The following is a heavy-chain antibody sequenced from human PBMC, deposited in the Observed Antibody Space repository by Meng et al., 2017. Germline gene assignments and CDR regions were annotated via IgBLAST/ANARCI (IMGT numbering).Heavy chain of an antibody. D-gene: IGHD1-26*01. J-gene: IGHJ4*02. V-gene: IGHV3-48*03. Sequence: GGSLRLSCAASGFTFSSYEMNWVRQAPAKGMEWVSYISSSGSTIYYADSVKGRFTISRDNAKNSLYLQMNSLRAEDTAVYYCARDLMVGATRNFDYWGQGTLVTVSS. CDR3: ARDLMVGATRNFDY. CDR2: ISSSGSTI. CDR1: GFTFSSYE.